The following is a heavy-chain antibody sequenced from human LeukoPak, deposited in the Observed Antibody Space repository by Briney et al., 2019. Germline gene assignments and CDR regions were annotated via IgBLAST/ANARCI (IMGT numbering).Heavy chain of an antibody. CDR1: GFTLSTYW. D-gene: IGHD7-27*01. CDR3: ARVATSGY. CDR2: INSDGN. Sequence: GGSLRLSCAASGFTLSTYWIHWVRQPPGKGLVWVSRINSDGNSFADSVKGRFTISRDNAKNSLYLQMNSLRAEDTAVYYCARVATSGYWGQGTLVTVSS. J-gene: IGHJ4*02. V-gene: IGHV3-74*01.